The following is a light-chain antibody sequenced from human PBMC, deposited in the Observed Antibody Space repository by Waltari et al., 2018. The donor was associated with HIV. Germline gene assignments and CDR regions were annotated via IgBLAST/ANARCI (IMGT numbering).Light chain of an antibody. J-gene: IGKJ2*01. V-gene: IGKV3-20*01. CDR2: GAS. CDR1: QSVSSKY. Sequence: IVLTQSPGTLYLSPGERATLSCRASQSVSSKYLAWYQQKPGRAPRLLIYGASSRATGIPDRFTGSGSGTDFTLTISSLEPEDFAVYYCQLYVDLPTYTCGQGTKLEI. CDR3: QLYVDLPTYT.